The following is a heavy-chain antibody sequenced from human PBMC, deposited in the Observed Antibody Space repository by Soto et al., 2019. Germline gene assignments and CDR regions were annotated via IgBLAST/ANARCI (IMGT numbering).Heavy chain of an antibody. V-gene: IGHV1-69*01. CDR1: GGTFDHAA. CDR2: INPMFNST. D-gene: IGHD3-9*01. Sequence: QVQLVQSGAEVKKPGSSVKVSCEAPGGTFDHAAITWVRQAPGQGLEWVGGINPMFNSTHYAQKFQGRVTITADAVTSTAFMELRGLTSDDTPVCYCARQIFAADYWGQGTLLVVSS. CDR3: ARQIFAADY. J-gene: IGHJ4*02.